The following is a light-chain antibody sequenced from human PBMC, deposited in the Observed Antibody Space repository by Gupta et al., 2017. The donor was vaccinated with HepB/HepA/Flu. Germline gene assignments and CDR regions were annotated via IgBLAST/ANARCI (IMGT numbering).Light chain of an antibody. CDR3: SSYTSSSTVV. CDR1: SSDVGGYNY. Sequence: QSALTQPASVSGSPGQSVTISCTGTSSDVGGYNYVSWYQQHPGKAPKLMIYDVSNRPSGVSNRFSGSKSGKTASLTISGLQAEDEADYYCSSYTSSSTVVVGGGTKLTVL. V-gene: IGLV2-14*03. J-gene: IGLJ2*01. CDR2: DVS.